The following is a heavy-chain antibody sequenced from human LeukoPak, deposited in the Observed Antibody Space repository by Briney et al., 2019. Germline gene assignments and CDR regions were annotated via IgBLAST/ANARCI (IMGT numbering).Heavy chain of an antibody. Sequence: ASVKVSCKSSGYTFTGYYMHWVRQAPGQGLAWMGWINPNSGGTNYAQKFQGRVTMTRDTSISTAYMELSRLRSDDTAVYYCARAVGYCSSTSCEDWFDPWGQEPWSPSPQ. J-gene: IGHJ5*02. V-gene: IGHV1-2*02. D-gene: IGHD2-2*01. CDR3: ARAVGYCSSTSCEDWFDP. CDR1: GYTFTGYY. CDR2: INPNSGGT.